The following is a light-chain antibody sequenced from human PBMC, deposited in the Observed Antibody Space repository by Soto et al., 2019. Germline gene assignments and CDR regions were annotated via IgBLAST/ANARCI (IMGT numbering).Light chain of an antibody. CDR3: QTWGTGIHRV. Sequence: QPVLTQSPSAYASLGASVKLTCTLSSGHSSYAIAWHQQQPEKGPRYLMKLNSDGSHSKGDGIPDRFSGSSSGAERYLTISSLQSEDEADYYCQTWGTGIHRVFGGGTKLTVL. V-gene: IGLV4-69*01. J-gene: IGLJ3*02. CDR2: LNSDGSH. CDR1: SGHSSYA.